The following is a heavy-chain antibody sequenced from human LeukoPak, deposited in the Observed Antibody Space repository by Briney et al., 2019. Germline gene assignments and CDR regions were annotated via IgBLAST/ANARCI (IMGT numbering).Heavy chain of an antibody. J-gene: IGHJ6*04. CDR2: ISSSGSTI. D-gene: IGHD5-18*01. Sequence: PGGSLRLSCAASGFTFSSYEMNWVRQAPGKGLEWVSYISSSGSTIYYADSVKGRFTISRDNAKNSLYLQMNSLRAEDTAVYYYARDSNPTAMAYYYYGMDVWGKGTTVTVSS. V-gene: IGHV3-48*03. CDR1: GFTFSSYE. CDR3: ARDSNPTAMAYYYYGMDV.